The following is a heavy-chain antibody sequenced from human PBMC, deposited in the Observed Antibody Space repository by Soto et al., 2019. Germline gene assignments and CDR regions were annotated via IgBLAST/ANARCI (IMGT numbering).Heavy chain of an antibody. CDR2: TGTGSGVTT. Sequence: HPGGSLRLSCAASGFTFSNYAMNWVRQAPGKGPEWVAVTGTGSGVTTFYADSVKGRFTISRDNSKNTLYLQMNSLRDEDTAVYYCAKGVGYDFWSGYLGATAYYYGMDVWGQTTRVTVSS. J-gene: IGHJ6*02. V-gene: IGHV3-23*01. CDR3: AKGVGYDFWSGYLGATAYYYGMDV. CDR1: GFTFSNYA. D-gene: IGHD3-3*01.